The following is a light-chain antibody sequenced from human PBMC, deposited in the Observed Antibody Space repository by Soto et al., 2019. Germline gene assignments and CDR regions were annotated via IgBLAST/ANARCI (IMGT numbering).Light chain of an antibody. J-gene: IGKJ5*01. Sequence: EIALTQSRATLSLSPGERATLSCRASQSVSSYSAWYQQKPGQAPRLLIYDASNRATGIPARFSGSGSGTDFPLTISSLEPEDFAVYYCQQRNNWPKITFGQGTRLEIK. CDR2: DAS. V-gene: IGKV3-11*01. CDR3: QQRNNWPKIT. CDR1: QSVSSY.